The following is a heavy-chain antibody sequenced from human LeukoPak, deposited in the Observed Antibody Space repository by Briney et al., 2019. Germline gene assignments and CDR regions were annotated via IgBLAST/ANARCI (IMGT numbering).Heavy chain of an antibody. V-gene: IGHV3-53*01. CDR2: IYSGVST. CDR1: GFTVSSNY. Sequence: GGSLRLSCAASGFTVSSNYMSWVRQAPGKGLEWVSVIYSGVSTYYADSVKGRFTISRDNSKNTLYLQMNSLRAEDTAVYYCARDRISGSYPYYFDYWGQGTLVTVSS. J-gene: IGHJ4*02. D-gene: IGHD1-26*01. CDR3: ARDRISGSYPYYFDY.